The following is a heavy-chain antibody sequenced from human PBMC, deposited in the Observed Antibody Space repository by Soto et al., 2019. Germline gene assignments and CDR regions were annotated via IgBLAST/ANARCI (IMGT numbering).Heavy chain of an antibody. D-gene: IGHD7-27*01. Sequence: GESLKISCKGSGYSFTSYWIGWVRQMPGKGLEWLGFIYPGDSDTRYSPSFQGQVTISADKSISTAYLQWSSLKASDTAMYYCASSLTGDHDAFDIWGQGTMVTVSS. V-gene: IGHV5-51*01. J-gene: IGHJ3*02. CDR2: IYPGDSDT. CDR1: GYSFTSYW. CDR3: ASSLTGDHDAFDI.